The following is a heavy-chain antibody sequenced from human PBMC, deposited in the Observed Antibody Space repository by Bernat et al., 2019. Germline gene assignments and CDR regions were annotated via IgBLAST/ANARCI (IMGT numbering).Heavy chain of an antibody. J-gene: IGHJ3*02. D-gene: IGHD2-2*02. V-gene: IGHV3-15*05. CDR1: GFTFSNAW. Sequence: EVQLVESGRGLVKPGGSLRLSCAASGFTFSNAWMSWVRQAPGRGLGWVGRIKSKTDGGTTDYAEPVKGRFTISRDDSKSTLFLQMNSLKTEDTAVYYCTTYTRRRAFDIWGQGTMVTVSS. CDR2: IKSKTDGGTT. CDR3: TTYTRRRAFDI.